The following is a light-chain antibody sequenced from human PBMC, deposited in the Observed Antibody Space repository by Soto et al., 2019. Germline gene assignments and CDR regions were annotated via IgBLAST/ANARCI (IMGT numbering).Light chain of an antibody. J-gene: IGKJ5*01. CDR3: MPGTHWPIT. CDR1: QSLVHSDGIAY. Sequence: DVVMTQSPLSLPVTLGQPASISCRSNQSLVHSDGIAYFSWFQQRPGRSPRSLIYKVSNRDSGVQARFSGSGSGTDFELKISRVEAEDVGVYYCMPGTHWPITFGQGTRLEIK. V-gene: IGKV2-30*02. CDR2: KVS.